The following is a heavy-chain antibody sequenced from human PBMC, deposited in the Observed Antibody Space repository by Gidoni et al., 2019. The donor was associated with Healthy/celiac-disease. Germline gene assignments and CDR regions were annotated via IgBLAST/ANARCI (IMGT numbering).Heavy chain of an antibody. CDR1: GFTFDDYA. Sequence: EVQLVESGGGLVQPGRSLRLSCAASGFTFDDYAMHWVRQAPGKGLEWVSGISWNSGSIGYAESVKGRFTISRDNAKNSLYLQMNSLRAEDTALYYCAKDNYYDSSGYYFQHWGQGTLVTVSS. J-gene: IGHJ1*01. V-gene: IGHV3-9*01. CDR3: AKDNYYDSSGYYFQH. D-gene: IGHD3-22*01. CDR2: ISWNSGSI.